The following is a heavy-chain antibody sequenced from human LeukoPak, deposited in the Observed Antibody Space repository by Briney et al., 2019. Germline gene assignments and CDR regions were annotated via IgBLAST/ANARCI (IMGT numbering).Heavy chain of an antibody. CDR1: GYTFTNYG. CDR3: ARQGYGGHSRGAADY. V-gene: IGHV1-18*01. CDR2: ISANNGNR. Sequence: ASVKVSCKASGYTFTNYGISWVRQAPGQGLEWMGWISANNGNRNYALKLQDRVSMTTDTSTSTAYMELRSLRSDDTAVYYCARQGYGGHSRGAADYWGQGTLVAVSS. D-gene: IGHD4-23*01. J-gene: IGHJ4*02.